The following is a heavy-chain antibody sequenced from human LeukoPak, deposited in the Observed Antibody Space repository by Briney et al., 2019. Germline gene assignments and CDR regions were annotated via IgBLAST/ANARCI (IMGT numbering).Heavy chain of an antibody. CDR1: GFTFSSYA. D-gene: IGHD3-22*01. CDR2: ISGSGGST. Sequence: GGSLRLSCAASGFTFSSYAMGWVRQAPGKGLEWVSAISGSGGSTYYADSVKGRFTISRDNSKNTLYLQMNSLRAEDTAVYYCAKGDHVVVITPYYFDYWGQGTLVTVSS. CDR3: AKGDHVVVITPYYFDY. J-gene: IGHJ4*02. V-gene: IGHV3-23*01.